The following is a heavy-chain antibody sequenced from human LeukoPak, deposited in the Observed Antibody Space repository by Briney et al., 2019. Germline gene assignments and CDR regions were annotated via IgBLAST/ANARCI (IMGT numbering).Heavy chain of an antibody. J-gene: IGHJ4*02. CDR3: ARGGTNRASDY. CDR2: IFYSGST. CDR1: GGSISSYY. V-gene: IGHV4-59*01. D-gene: IGHD1-14*01. Sequence: SETLSPTCTVSGGSISSYYWSWIRQPPGKGLEWIGYIFYSGSTNYNPSLKSRVTISVDTSKNQFSLKLTSVTAADTAVYYCARGGTNRASDYWGQGTLVTVSS.